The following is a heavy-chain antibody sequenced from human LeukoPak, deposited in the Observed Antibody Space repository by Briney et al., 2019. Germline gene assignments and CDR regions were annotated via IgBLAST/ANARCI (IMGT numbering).Heavy chain of an antibody. CDR3: ATYRQVLLPFES. CDR2: ISGSGGST. Sequence: GGSLRLSCAASGFTFSSYAMSWVRQAPGKGLEWVSAISGSGGSTYYADSVKGRFTISRDNSKSTLSLQMNSLGAEDTAIYYCATYRQVLLPFESWGQGTLVTVSS. D-gene: IGHD2-8*02. CDR1: GFTFSSYA. J-gene: IGHJ4*02. V-gene: IGHV3-23*01.